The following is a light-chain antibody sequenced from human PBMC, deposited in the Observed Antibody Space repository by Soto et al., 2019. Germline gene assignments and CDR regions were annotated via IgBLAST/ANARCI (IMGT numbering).Light chain of an antibody. CDR2: DAS. CDR3: QHYGGSTRP. J-gene: IGKJ1*01. Sequence: EIVLTQSPATLSLSPGERATLSCRASQSVSSYLAWYQQRPGQAPRLLIYDASNRATGVPARFSGSGSGTDFTLTISSLEPEDFAVYYCQHYGGSTRPFGQGTKVEIK. V-gene: IGKV3-11*01. CDR1: QSVSSY.